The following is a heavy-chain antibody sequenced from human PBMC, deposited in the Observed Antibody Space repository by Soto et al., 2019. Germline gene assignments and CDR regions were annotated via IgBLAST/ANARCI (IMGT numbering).Heavy chain of an antibody. V-gene: IGHV3-23*01. CDR2: ISGSGGNT. D-gene: IGHD3-10*01. Sequence: EVQLLESGGGLVQPGGSLRLSCAASRFTFSTYAMSWVRQAPGKGLEWVSDISGSGGNTYYADSVKGRFTISRDNSKNTLYLQMNSLIAEDTAVYYCAKSAMVRGGGWFDPWGQGPLVTVSS. CDR1: RFTFSTYA. J-gene: IGHJ5*02. CDR3: AKSAMVRGGGWFDP.